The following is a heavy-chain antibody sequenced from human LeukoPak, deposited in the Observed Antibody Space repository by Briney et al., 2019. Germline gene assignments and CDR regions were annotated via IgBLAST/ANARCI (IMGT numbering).Heavy chain of an antibody. CDR1: GFTFSSYG. CDR2: IRYDGSNK. V-gene: IGHV3-30*02. Sequence: GGSLRLSCAASGFTFSSYGMHWVRQAPGKGLEWVAFIRYDGSNKYYADSVKGRFTISRDNSKNTLYLQMNSLRAEDTAVYYCAKDRRGWFGELVDTAIWGRLSYWGQGTLVTVSS. D-gene: IGHD3-10*01. J-gene: IGHJ4*02. CDR3: AKDRRGWFGELVDTAIWGRLSY.